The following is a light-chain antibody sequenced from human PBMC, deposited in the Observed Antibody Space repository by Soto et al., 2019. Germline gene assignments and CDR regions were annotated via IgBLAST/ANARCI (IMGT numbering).Light chain of an antibody. CDR1: SSNIGSNY. CDR2: RNN. CDR3: AAWDDSAYV. J-gene: IGLJ1*01. Sequence: QSVLTQSPSASGTPGQRVTISCSGSSSNIGSNYVYWYQQLPGTAPKLLIYRNNQRPSGVPDRFSGSKSGTSASLAISGLRSEDEADYYCAAWDDSAYVFGTGTKLT. V-gene: IGLV1-47*01.